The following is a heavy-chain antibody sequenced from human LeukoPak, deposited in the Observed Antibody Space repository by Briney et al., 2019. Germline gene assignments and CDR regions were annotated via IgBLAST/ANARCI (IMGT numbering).Heavy chain of an antibody. J-gene: IGHJ5*02. V-gene: IGHV3-38-3*01. CDR3: AKDRAFLWFGDL. CDR2: ISGGST. D-gene: IGHD3-10*01. Sequence: GGSLRLSCAASGFTVSSNEMSWVRQAPGKGLEWVSSISGGSTYYADSRKGRFTISRDNSKNTLHLQMNSLRAEDTAVYYCAKDRAFLWFGDLWGQGTLVTVSS. CDR1: GFTVSSNE.